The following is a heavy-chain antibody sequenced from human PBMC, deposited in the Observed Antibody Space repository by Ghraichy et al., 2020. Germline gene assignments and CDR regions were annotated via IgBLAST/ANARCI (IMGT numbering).Heavy chain of an antibody. CDR1: GFPFSNYI. J-gene: IGHJ4*02. CDR3: VKVDYADYQGPDY. Sequence: GGSLRLSCSASGFPFSNYIMHWVRQAPGKGLEYVSAISSNGGRTYYADSVKGRFTISRDNSKNTLYLQMNSLRTEDTAVYYCVKVDYADYQGPDYWGQGTLVTVSS. D-gene: IGHD4-17*01. CDR2: ISSNGGRT. V-gene: IGHV3-64D*06.